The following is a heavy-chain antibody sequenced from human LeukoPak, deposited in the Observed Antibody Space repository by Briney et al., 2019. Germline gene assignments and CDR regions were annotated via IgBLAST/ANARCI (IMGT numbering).Heavy chain of an antibody. Sequence: GESLKISCKGSGYSFASYWIGWVRQMPGKGLEWMGIIYPGDSDTRYSPSFQGQVTISADKSISSAYLQWSSLKASDTAMYYCARHGVGGSYLEGYFDYWGQGTLVTVSS. J-gene: IGHJ4*02. V-gene: IGHV5-51*01. CDR3: ARHGVGGSYLEGYFDY. CDR1: GYSFASYW. CDR2: IYPGDSDT. D-gene: IGHD1-26*01.